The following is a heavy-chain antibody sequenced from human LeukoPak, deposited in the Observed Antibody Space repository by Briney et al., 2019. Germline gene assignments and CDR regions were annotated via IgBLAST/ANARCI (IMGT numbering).Heavy chain of an antibody. J-gene: IGHJ5*02. CDR1: GFTFRSFA. CDR3: TKDPNGDYVGAFDP. V-gene: IGHV3-23*01. D-gene: IGHD4-17*01. Sequence: PGWSLRLSCAASGFTFRSFAMTWVRQAPGKGLEWVASITGNHGPTYNTDSVKDRFTISRDNSQNTLYLQMDSLRAEDTAVYYCTKDPNGDYVGAFDPWGQGTLVTVSS. CDR2: ITGNHGPT.